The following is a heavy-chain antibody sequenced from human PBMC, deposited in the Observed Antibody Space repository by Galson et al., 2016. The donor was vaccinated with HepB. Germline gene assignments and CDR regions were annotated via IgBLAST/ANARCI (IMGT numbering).Heavy chain of an antibody. CDR1: GGSISSSGSY. J-gene: IGHJ4*01. V-gene: IGHV4-39*07. D-gene: IGHD6-13*01. CDR3: ARDLPGEQQPYDR. CDR2: IYYSGTT. Sequence: SETLSLTCIVSGGSISSSGSYWGWFRQPPGKGLEWIGSIYYSGTTWYKPSLKSRVTISKDTSKRQFFLNLGSVTAADTAMYYCARDLPGEQQPYDRWGQGILVTVSS.